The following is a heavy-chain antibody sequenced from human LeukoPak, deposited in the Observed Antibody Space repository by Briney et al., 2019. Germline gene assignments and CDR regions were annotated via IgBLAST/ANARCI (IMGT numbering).Heavy chain of an antibody. J-gene: IGHJ6*02. CDR3: AKSAPYYGMAV. CDR2: ISGSGGST. V-gene: IGHV3-23*01. CDR1: GFAFSSYA. Sequence: GGSLSLSCASSGFAFSSYAMSWVRQAPGKGREWVSDISGSGGSTYSAYSVKGRYPISKENPKTTMHIQKNSPRAEGTAVYSCAKSAPYYGMAVWGQGPTVTVSS.